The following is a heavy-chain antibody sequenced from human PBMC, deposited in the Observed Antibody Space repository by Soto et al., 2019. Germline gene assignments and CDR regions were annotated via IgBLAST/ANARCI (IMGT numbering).Heavy chain of an antibody. D-gene: IGHD3-22*01. CDR2: INGDGSDT. Sequence: GGSLRLSCAASGFTLSSYWIQWVRQAPGKGLVWVSGINGDGSDTRYADSVKGRFTISRDNAKNTLYLQMNSLTADDTAVYFCARRYDSSGYSFDPWGQGTLVTVSS. CDR3: ARRYDSSGYSFDP. V-gene: IGHV3-74*01. CDR1: GFTLSSYW. J-gene: IGHJ5*02.